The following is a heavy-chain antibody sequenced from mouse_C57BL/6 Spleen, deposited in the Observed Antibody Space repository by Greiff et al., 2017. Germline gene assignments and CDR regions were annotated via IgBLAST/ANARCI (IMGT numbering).Heavy chain of an antibody. CDR1: GFTFSDSG. CDR2: ISSGSSTI. CDR3: ARRRYFDY. Sequence: DVHLVESGGGLVKPGGSLKLSCAASGFTFSDSGMHWVRQAPEKGLEWVAYISSGSSTIYYADTVKGRFTISRANATNTLFLQMTSLRSEDTAMYYCARRRYFDYWGQGTTLTVSS. V-gene: IGHV5-17*01. J-gene: IGHJ2*01.